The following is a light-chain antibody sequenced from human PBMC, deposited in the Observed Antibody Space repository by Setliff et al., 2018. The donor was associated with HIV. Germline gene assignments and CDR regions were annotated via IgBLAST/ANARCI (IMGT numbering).Light chain of an antibody. CDR2: DVT. CDR3: SSYAITNTVP. Sequence: QSALTQPASVSGSPGQSITISCTGTSSDIGGYSHVSWYQQHPGKVPKLMIYDVTKRPSGVPARFSGSKSGNTASLTISGLQAEDEADYYCSSYAITNTVPFGTGTKVTVL. J-gene: IGLJ1*01. CDR1: SSDIGGYSH. V-gene: IGLV2-14*03.